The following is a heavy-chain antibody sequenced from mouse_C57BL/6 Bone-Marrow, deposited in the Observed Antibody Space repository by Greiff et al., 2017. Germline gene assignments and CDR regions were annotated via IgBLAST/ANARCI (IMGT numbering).Heavy chain of an antibody. D-gene: IGHD2-4*01. CDR3: ASDYYDYDAWFAY. V-gene: IGHV14-3*01. Sequence: DVKLQESVAELVRPGASVKLSCTASGFNIKNTYMHWVKQRPEQGLEWIGRIDPANGNTKYAPKFQGKATITADTSSNTAYLQLSSLTSEDTAIYYCASDYYDYDAWFAYWGQGTLVTVSA. CDR1: GFNIKNTY. CDR2: IDPANGNT. J-gene: IGHJ3*01.